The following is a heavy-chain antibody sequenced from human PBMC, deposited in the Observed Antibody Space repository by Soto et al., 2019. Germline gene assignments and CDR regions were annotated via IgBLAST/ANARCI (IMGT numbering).Heavy chain of an antibody. CDR2: IYHSGNT. CDR1: GGPITSGDYY. CDR3: ARGNFGYDY. V-gene: IGHV4-31*03. Sequence: QVQLQESGPGLVKPSQTLSLTCTVSGGPITSGDYYWSWIRQHPGKGLEWLGHIYHSGNTYYSPSLKRRISLXVDTSTNQFSLNLYSVTAADTAVYYCARGNFGYDYWGQGAQVTVSS. D-gene: IGHD4-4*01. J-gene: IGHJ4*02.